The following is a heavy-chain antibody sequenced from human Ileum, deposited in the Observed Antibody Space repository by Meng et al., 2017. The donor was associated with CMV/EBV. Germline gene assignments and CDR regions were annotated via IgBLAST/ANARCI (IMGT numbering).Heavy chain of an antibody. D-gene: IGHD3-10*01. CDR1: GLNVSSNY. J-gene: IGHJ4*02. CDR3: AMALEF. Sequence: GGSLRLSCAASGLNVSSNYMSWVRQAPGKGLEWVSLIYTAGVRSYADSVKGRFTISRDNSKNTLYLQMNSLRPEDTAVYYCAMALEFWGQGTQVTVSS. CDR2: IYTAGVR. V-gene: IGHV3-66*02.